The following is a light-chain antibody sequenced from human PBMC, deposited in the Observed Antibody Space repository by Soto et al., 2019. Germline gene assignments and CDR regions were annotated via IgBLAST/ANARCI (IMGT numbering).Light chain of an antibody. J-gene: IGLJ2*01. Sequence: QSALTQPPSVSGSPGQSVTISCTGTSTDFVGYNRVSWYQQPPGTAPKLMIYEVSKRPSGVPDRFSGSKSGNTASLTISGLQAADEADYYCATWDGSLPGEVFGGGTKLTVL. CDR3: ATWDGSLPGEV. CDR1: STDFVGYNR. CDR2: EVS. V-gene: IGLV2-18*01.